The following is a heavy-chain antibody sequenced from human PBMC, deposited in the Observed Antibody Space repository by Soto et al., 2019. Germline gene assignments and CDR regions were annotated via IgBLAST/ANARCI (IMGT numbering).Heavy chain of an antibody. CDR1: GYTFTVYA. D-gene: IGHD6-19*01. Sequence: QVQLVQSGAEEKKPGASVKVSCKASGYTFTVYAIHWVRQAPGRRLEWMGWINAGNGNTKYSQKFQGRVTITRDTSASTAYMELSSLRSEDTAVYYCARAVAVPADFDYWGQGTLVTVSS. V-gene: IGHV1-3*05. J-gene: IGHJ4*02. CDR3: ARAVAVPADFDY. CDR2: INAGNGNT.